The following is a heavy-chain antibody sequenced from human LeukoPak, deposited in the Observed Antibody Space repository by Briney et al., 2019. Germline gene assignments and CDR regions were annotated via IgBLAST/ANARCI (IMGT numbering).Heavy chain of an antibody. CDR3: ARDPGGGRNPYSSKGFDY. CDR1: GFTFSSYW. V-gene: IGHV3-7*01. D-gene: IGHD6-13*01. CDR2: IKQDGSEK. J-gene: IGHJ4*02. Sequence: GGSLRLSCAASGFTFSSYWMSWVRQAPGKGLEWVANIKQDGSEKYYVDSVKGRLTISRDNAKNSLYLQMNSLRAEDTAVYYCARDPGGGRNPYSSKGFDYWGQGTLVTVSS.